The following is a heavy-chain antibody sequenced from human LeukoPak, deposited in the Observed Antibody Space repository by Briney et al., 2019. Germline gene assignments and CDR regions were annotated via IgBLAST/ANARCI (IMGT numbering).Heavy chain of an antibody. D-gene: IGHD2-2*01. CDR2: INHSGST. CDR3: ARGCGYCSSTSCRRPNWFDP. Sequence: SETLSLTCAVYGGSFSGYYWSWIRQPPGKGLEWIGEINHSGSTNYNPSLKSRVTISVDTSKNQFSLKLSSVTAADTAVYYCARGCGYCSSTSCRRPNWFDPWGQGTLVTVSS. J-gene: IGHJ5*02. CDR1: GGSFSGYY. V-gene: IGHV4-34*01.